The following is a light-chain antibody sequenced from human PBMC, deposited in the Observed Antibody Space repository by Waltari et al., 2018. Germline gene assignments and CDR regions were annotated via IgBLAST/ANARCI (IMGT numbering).Light chain of an antibody. J-gene: IGKJ2*01. CDR1: QRITIW. V-gene: IGKV1-5*03. CDR3: QQYNSYPYT. CDR2: KAS. Sequence: DIQMTPSPSPPSASIGDRVTITCRASQRITIWLAWYQQKPGKAPKLLIYKASTLEGGVPSRFSGSGSGTEFTLTISSLQPDDFATYHCQQYNSYPYTFGQGTKLEIK.